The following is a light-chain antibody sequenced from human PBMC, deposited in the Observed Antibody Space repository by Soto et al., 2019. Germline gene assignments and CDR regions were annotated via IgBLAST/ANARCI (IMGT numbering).Light chain of an antibody. J-gene: IGLJ2*01. CDR2: SNN. CDR1: SSNIGSNT. CDR3: AAWDDSLNGPHVV. V-gene: IGLV1-44*01. Sequence: QSVLTQPPSASGTPGQRVTISWSGSSSNIGSNTVNWYQQLPGTAPKLLIYSNNQRPSWVPDSFSCSKPGNSASLAIRGLQSEDEADYYCAAWDDSLNGPHVVFGGGTQLTVL.